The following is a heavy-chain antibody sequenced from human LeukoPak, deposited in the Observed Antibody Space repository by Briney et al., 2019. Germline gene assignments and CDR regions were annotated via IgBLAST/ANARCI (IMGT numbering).Heavy chain of an antibody. J-gene: IGHJ3*02. Sequence: GSLRLSCAASGFTFSSYAMHWVRQAPGKGLEWVAVISYDGSNKYYADSVKGRFTISRDNSKNTLYLQMNSLRAEDTAVYYCARADYDFWSGYSTDAFGIWGQGTMVTVSS. CDR3: ARADYDFWSGYSTDAFGI. CDR2: ISYDGSNK. V-gene: IGHV3-30-3*01. D-gene: IGHD3-3*01. CDR1: GFTFSSYA.